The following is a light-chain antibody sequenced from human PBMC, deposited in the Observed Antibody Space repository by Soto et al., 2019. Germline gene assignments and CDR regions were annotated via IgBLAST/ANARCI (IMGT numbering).Light chain of an antibody. J-gene: IGKJ1*01. CDR1: QDINNF. CDR3: QQYEVPLLT. Sequence: DIQMTQSPSSVSASVGDSVTISCQASQDINNFLNWYQQKPGKPPQLLIYDASTLEKGVPSRFSGAGSGADFSFTISNLQPEDSATYYCQQYEVPLLTFGQGTMVDI. V-gene: IGKV1-33*01. CDR2: DAS.